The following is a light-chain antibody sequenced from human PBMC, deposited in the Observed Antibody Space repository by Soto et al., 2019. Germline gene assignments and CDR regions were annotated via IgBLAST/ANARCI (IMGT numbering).Light chain of an antibody. V-gene: IGKV3-20*01. J-gene: IGKJ5*01. Sequence: PGEKATLSCRASQSVSGSLGWYQQKPGQAPRLIIYDASVRATGIPDRFSGSASGPDFTLTINRLEPEDFAVYYCQLYGISPQFGQGTRLEIK. CDR3: QLYGISPQ. CDR1: QSVSGS. CDR2: DAS.